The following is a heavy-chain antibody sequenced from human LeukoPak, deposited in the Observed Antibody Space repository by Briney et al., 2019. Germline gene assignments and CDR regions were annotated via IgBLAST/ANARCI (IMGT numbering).Heavy chain of an antibody. CDR1: GFTFSSYA. J-gene: IGHJ4*02. Sequence: GRSLRLSCAASGFTFSSYAMHWVRQAPGKGLEWVAVISYDGSNKYYADSVKGRLTISRDNSKNTLYLQMNSLRAEDTAVYYCARGTPYSGSWYSSHPFDYWGQGTLVTVSS. CDR2: ISYDGSNK. V-gene: IGHV3-30*04. D-gene: IGHD6-13*01. CDR3: ARGTPYSGSWYSSHPFDY.